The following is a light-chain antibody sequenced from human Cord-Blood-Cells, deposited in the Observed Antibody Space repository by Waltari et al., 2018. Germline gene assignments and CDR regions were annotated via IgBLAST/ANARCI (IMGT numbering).Light chain of an antibody. J-gene: IGKJ5*01. CDR2: DAS. V-gene: IGKV1-33*01. CDR3: QQYDNLPIT. CDR1: QDISNY. Sequence: DIQMTQSPSPLSASVGARVTITCQASQDISNYLNWYQQKPGKAPKLLIYDASNLETGVPSRFSGSGSGTDFTFTISSLQPEDIATYYCQQYDNLPITFGQGTRLEIK.